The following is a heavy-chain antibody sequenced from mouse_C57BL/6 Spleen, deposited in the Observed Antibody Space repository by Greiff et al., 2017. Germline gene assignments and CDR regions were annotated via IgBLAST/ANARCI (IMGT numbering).Heavy chain of an antibody. CDR2: ISYSGST. CDR1: GYSITSGYD. CDR3: AKGTSYYAMDY. Sequence: EVQLVESGPGMVKPSQSLSLTCTVTGYSITSGYDWHWIRHFPGNKLEWMGYISYSGSTNYNPTLKSRISITHDTSKNHFFLKLNSVTTEDTATYYCAKGTSYYAMDYWGQGTSVTVSS. J-gene: IGHJ4*01. V-gene: IGHV3-1*01.